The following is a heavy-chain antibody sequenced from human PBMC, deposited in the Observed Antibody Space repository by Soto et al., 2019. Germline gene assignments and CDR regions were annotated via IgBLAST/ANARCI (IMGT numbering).Heavy chain of an antibody. V-gene: IGHV3-43*01. D-gene: IGHD3-10*01. J-gene: IGHJ4*02. Sequence: EVQLVESGGVVVQPGGSLRLSCAASGFTFDDYTMHWVRQAPGKGLEWVSLISWDGGSTYYADSVKGRFTISRDNSKNSLYLQMNSLRTEDTALYYCAKEGGDGSGSYYVDYWGQGTLVTVSS. CDR2: ISWDGGST. CDR3: AKEGGDGSGSYYVDY. CDR1: GFTFDDYT.